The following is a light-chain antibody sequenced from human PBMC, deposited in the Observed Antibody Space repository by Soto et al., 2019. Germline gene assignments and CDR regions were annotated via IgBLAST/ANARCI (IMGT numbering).Light chain of an antibody. CDR3: HQYHSYSS. Sequence: DIQMTQSPSTLSASVGDRVTITCRASKSINSWLSWYQQKPGKAPRLLVYDASSLESGVPSRFSAGGSGTEFTLTISSLQPEDFATYYCHQYHSYSSFGGGTKVEIK. V-gene: IGKV1-5*01. CDR1: KSINSW. CDR2: DAS. J-gene: IGKJ4*01.